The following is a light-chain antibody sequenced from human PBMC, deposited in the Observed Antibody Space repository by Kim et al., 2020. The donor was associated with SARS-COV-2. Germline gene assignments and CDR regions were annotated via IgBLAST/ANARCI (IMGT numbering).Light chain of an antibody. J-gene: IGKJ2*01. CDR3: QQTYDPPYT. CDR2: AVS. CDR1: HSISRN. V-gene: IGKV1-39*01. Sequence: DIQMTQSPSSLSASVGDRVTITCRASHSISRNLNWYQQKPGKAPNLLIYAVSKLQSGVPSRFTGSGSGTDFTLTISSLHPEDFASYYCQQTYDPPYTFGQGTKLAI.